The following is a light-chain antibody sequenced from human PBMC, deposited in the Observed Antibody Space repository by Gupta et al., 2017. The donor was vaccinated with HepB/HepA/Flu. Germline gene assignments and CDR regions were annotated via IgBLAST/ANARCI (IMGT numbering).Light chain of an antibody. CDR2: DVS. V-gene: IGLV2-11*01. CDR1: SSDVGGYNY. Sequence: QSALTQPRSVSGSPAQSVTISCTGTSSDVGGYNYVSWYQQHQGKAPKLMIYDVSKRPSGVPDRFSGSKSGNTASLTISGLQAEDEADYYCCSYAGSYTLVFGGGTKLTVL. J-gene: IGLJ2*01. CDR3: CSYAGSYTLV.